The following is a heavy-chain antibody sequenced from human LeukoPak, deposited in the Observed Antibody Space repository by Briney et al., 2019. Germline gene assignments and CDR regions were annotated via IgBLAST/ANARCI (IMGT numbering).Heavy chain of an antibody. CDR1: GFTFSSYA. Sequence: GGSLRLSCAASGFTFSSYAMHWVRQAPGRGLEWASSTAGSGISKDYADSVKGRFTISKDKSKNTLYLQMDNLRAEDTGVYFCARLPTFYYDSSGYHYDYWGQGTLVTVSS. D-gene: IGHD3-22*01. V-gene: IGHV3-23*01. CDR3: ARLPTFYYDSSGYHYDY. CDR2: TAGSGISK. J-gene: IGHJ4*02.